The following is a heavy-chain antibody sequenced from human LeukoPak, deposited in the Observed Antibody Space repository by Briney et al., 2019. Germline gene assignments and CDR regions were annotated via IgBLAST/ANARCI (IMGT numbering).Heavy chain of an antibody. J-gene: IGHJ5*02. Sequence: ASVKVSCKASGYTFTNYDINWVRQAPGQGLEWMGWMNTNSGNTGYAQKFQGRVTMTRNTSISTAYMELSSLRSEDTAVYYCARSMQWLKWLDPWGQGTLVTVSS. D-gene: IGHD6-19*01. CDR2: MNTNSGNT. CDR1: GYTFTNYD. V-gene: IGHV1-8*02. CDR3: ARSMQWLKWLDP.